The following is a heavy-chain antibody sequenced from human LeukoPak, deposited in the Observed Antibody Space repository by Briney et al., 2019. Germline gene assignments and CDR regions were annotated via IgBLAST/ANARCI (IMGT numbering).Heavy chain of an antibody. V-gene: IGHV3-23*01. Sequence: GGSLRLSCAASGFTFSGYTMNWVRQAPGKGLEWVSAISGSGGSTYYADSVKGRFTISRDNSKNTLYLQMNSLRAEDTAVYYCAKDQRTYGSGSFYYFDYWGQGTLVTVSS. CDR2: ISGSGGST. CDR1: GFTFSGYT. J-gene: IGHJ4*02. D-gene: IGHD3-10*01. CDR3: AKDQRTYGSGSFYYFDY.